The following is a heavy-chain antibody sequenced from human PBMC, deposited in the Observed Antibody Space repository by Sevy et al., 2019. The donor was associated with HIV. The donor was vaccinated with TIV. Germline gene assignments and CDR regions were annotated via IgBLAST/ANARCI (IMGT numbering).Heavy chain of an antibody. Sequence: GGSLRLSCSASGFTFSDYYMNWIRQAPGKGLEWISYISFSSNYTMYADSVTGRFTISRDNAKNSLYLQMNSLKAEDTAVYYWARGLVGANLGTDYWGQGSLVTVSS. CDR3: ARGLVGANLGTDY. CDR1: GFTFSDYY. CDR2: ISFSSNYT. V-gene: IGHV3-11*06. J-gene: IGHJ4*02. D-gene: IGHD1-26*01.